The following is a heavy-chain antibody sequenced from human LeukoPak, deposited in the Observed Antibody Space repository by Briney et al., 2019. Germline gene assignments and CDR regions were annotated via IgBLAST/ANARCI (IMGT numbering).Heavy chain of an antibody. V-gene: IGHV3-43*02. D-gene: IGHD4-17*01. J-gene: IGHJ4*02. Sequence: GGSLGLSFAASGFPFDDFAMHWVRPAPGKGLEWVSLISGNGGNTYYADSVKGRFTISRDNSKNSLYLQMNSLRIEDTALYYCAKDRDGYGDSAFDSWGQGTLVSVSS. CDR3: AKDRDGYGDSAFDS. CDR1: GFPFDDFA. CDR2: ISGNGGNT.